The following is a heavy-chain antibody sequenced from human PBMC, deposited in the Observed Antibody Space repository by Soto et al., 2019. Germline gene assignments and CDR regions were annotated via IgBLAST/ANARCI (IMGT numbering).Heavy chain of an antibody. CDR1: GFTFIGYW. CDR2: INNDGSDT. J-gene: IGHJ5*02. Sequence: EVQLVESGGGLVQPGGSLRLSCAASGFTFIGYWMHWVRQGPGKGLVWVSRINNDGSDTTYADSVKGRFTISRDNAKNMLYLQMTSLRVDATAVYYCARDESMVRERWFDPWGQGTLVTVSS. V-gene: IGHV3-74*01. CDR3: ARDESMVRERWFDP. D-gene: IGHD1-26*01.